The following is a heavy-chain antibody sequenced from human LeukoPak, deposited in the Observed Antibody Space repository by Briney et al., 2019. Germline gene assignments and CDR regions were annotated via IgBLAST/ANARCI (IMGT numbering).Heavy chain of an antibody. CDR2: INHSGST. CDR3: ARGRFTIFGVVAYYFDY. J-gene: IGHJ4*02. V-gene: IGHV4-34*01. Sequence: SETLSLTCAVYGGSFSGYYWSWIRQPPGKGLEWIGEINHSGSTNYNPSLKSRVTISVDTSKNQFSLKLSSVTAADTAVYYCARGRFTIFGVVAYYFDYWGQGTLVTVSP. D-gene: IGHD3-3*01. CDR1: GGSFSGYY.